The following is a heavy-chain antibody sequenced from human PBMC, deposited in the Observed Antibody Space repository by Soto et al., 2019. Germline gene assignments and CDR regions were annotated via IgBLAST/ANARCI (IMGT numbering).Heavy chain of an antibody. J-gene: IGHJ4*02. Sequence: GGSLRLSCAASGFTFSSYSMNWVRQAPGKGLEWVSSISSSSSYIYYADSVKGRFAISRDNAKNSLYLQMNSLRAEDTAVYYCARLIGSSWRTQDDYWGQGTLVTVSS. CDR3: ARLIGSSWRTQDDY. CDR2: ISSSSSYI. D-gene: IGHD6-13*01. V-gene: IGHV3-21*04. CDR1: GFTFSSYS.